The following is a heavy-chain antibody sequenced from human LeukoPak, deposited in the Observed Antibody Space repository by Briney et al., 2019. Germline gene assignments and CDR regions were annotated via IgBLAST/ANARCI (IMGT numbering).Heavy chain of an antibody. CDR3: ARAELRCSSTSCRRWGGAFDI. J-gene: IGHJ3*02. CDR1: GGTFSSYA. V-gene: IGHV1-69*05. Sequence: SVKVSCKASGGTFSSYAISWVRQAPGQGLEWMGGIIPIFGTANYAQKFQGRVTITTDESTSTAYMELSSLRSEDTAVYYCARAELRCSSTSCRRWGGAFDIWGQGTMVTVSS. CDR2: IIPIFGTA. D-gene: IGHD2-2*01.